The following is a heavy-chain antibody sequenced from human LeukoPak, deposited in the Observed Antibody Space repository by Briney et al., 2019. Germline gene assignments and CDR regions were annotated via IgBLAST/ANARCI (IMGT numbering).Heavy chain of an antibody. Sequence: PSETLSLTCTVSGSSISSYYWSWVRQPAGKGLGWDGYIHYSGLTNYNPSLKSRVTISVDTSKNQFSLNLSSVTAAHTAVYYCARDTYNILPAYYPARGGYYYYAMDVWGQGTTVIVSS. J-gene: IGHJ6*02. CDR1: GSSISSYY. CDR3: ARDTYNILPAYYPARGGYYYYAMDV. CDR2: IHYSGLT. D-gene: IGHD3-9*01. V-gene: IGHV4-4*08.